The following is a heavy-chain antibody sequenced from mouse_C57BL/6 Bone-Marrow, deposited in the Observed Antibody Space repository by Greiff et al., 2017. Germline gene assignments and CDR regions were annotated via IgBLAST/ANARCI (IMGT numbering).Heavy chain of an antibody. CDR1: GYTFTSYW. J-gene: IGHJ4*01. D-gene: IGHD2-4*01. Sequence: EVKLQESGTVLARPGASVKMSCKTSGYTFTSYWMHWVKQRPGQGLEWIGAIYPGNSDTSYNQKFKGKAKLTAVTSASTAYMELSSLTNEDSAVYYCTRFSIYYDYGRGAMDYWGQGTSVTVSS. CDR3: TRFSIYYDYGRGAMDY. CDR2: IYPGNSDT. V-gene: IGHV1-5*01.